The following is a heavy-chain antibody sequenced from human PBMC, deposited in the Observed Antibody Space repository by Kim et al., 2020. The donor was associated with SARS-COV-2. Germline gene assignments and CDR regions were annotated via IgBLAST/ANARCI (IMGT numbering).Heavy chain of an antibody. V-gene: IGHV3-48*01. J-gene: IGHJ4*02. D-gene: IGHD2-21*01. Sequence: GGSLRLSCAASGFSFSSYSMNWVRQAPGKGLVWVSRISSNSSTINYADSVKGRFTISRDNAKKTLYLQMNSLRAEDTAVYYCARGRSSLIGYCGQGTQV. CDR1: GFSFSSYS. CDR2: ISSNSSTI. CDR3: ARGRSSLIGY.